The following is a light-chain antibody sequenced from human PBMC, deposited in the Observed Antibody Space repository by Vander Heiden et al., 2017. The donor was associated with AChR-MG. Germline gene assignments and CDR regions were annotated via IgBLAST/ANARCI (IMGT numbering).Light chain of an antibody. CDR2: DVS. J-gene: IGLJ3*02. Sequence: QSALTQPASVSGSPGQSITISCTGTSSDVGSNKYVSWYQQHPGKAPKLMIYDVSKRPAGVSNRFSGSKSGNTASLAISGLQVEDEADYYCSSYTTSSTWLFGGGTKLTVL. CDR3: SSYTTSSTWL. CDR1: SSDVGSNKY. V-gene: IGLV2-14*03.